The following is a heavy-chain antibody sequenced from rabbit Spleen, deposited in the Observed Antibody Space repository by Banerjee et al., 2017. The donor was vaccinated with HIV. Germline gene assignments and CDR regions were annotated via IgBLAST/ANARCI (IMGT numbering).Heavy chain of an antibody. J-gene: IGHJ6*01. CDR2: IEGGSSAFS. D-gene: IGHD8-1*01. Sequence: QQQLVESGGGLVKPGASLTLTCKASGFSFSSGYYIPWVRQAPGKGLEWIACIEGGSSAFSYFARWAKGRFTISRTSSTTVTLQMTSLTAADTATYFCARDSGSSFSSYGMDLWGQGTLVTVS. V-gene: IGHV1S45*01. CDR3: ARDSGSSFSSYGMDL. CDR1: GFSFSSGYY.